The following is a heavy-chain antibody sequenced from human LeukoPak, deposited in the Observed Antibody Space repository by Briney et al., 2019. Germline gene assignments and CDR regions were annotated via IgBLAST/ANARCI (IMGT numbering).Heavy chain of an antibody. V-gene: IGHV1-2*02. Sequence: ASVKVSCKASGYTFTGYYMHWVRQPPGQGLEWMGWINPNIGDTNHAQKFQGRVTMTRDTYISTAYMELSRLRFDDTAVYYCARINSSRWYDFWGQGTLVTVSS. J-gene: IGHJ4*02. CDR1: GYTFTGYY. CDR3: ARINSSRWYDF. CDR2: INPNIGDT. D-gene: IGHD6-13*01.